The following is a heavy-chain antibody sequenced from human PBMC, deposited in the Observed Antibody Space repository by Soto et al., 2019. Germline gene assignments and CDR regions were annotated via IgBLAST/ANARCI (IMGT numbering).Heavy chain of an antibody. D-gene: IGHD3-16*01. CDR3: ASMITFGGGYTRGMDV. J-gene: IGHJ6*02. Sequence: SETLSLTCTVSGGSISSGDYYWSWIRQPPGKGLEWIGYIYYSGSTYYNPSLKSRVTISVDTSKNQFSLKLSSVTAADTAVYYCASMITFGGGYTRGMDVWGQGTTVTVSS. V-gene: IGHV4-61*08. CDR2: IYYSGST. CDR1: GGSISSGDYY.